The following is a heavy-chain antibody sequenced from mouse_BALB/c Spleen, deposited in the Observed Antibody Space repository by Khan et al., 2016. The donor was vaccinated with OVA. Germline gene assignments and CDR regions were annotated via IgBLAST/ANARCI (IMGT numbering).Heavy chain of an antibody. CDR2: IYPGSGST. D-gene: IGHD2-1*01. V-gene: IGHV1-77*01. Sequence: QVQLKQSGPELVKPVASVKMSCKASGYTFTDYIMSWVKQRTGQGLEWIGEIYPGSGSTYYNEKFKGKATLTADTSSNTAYMHLSSLTSEDSAVYFCARSPYGNSFAYWGQGTLVTVSA. CDR3: ARSPYGNSFAY. J-gene: IGHJ3*01. CDR1: GYTFTDYI.